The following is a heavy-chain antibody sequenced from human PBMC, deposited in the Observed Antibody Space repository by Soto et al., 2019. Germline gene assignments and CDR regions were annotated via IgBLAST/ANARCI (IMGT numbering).Heavy chain of an antibody. V-gene: IGHV1-69*02. CDR1: GGTFSSYT. CDR3: ASSGAEMAELAADY. J-gene: IGHJ4*02. Sequence: QVQLVQSGAEVKKPGSSVKVSCKASGGTFSSYTISWVRQAPGQGLEWMGRIIPILGIANYAQKFRGRVTITADKSTSTAYMELSSLRSEDTAVYYCASSGAEMAELAADYWGQGTLVTVSS. D-gene: IGHD6-6*01. CDR2: IIPILGIA.